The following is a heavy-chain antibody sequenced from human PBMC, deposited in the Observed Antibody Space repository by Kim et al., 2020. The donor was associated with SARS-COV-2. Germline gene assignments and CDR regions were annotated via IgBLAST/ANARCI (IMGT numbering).Heavy chain of an antibody. CDR3: AGGGTIFGVVSYYGMDV. V-gene: IGHV7-4-1*02. D-gene: IGHD3-3*01. J-gene: IGHJ6*02. Sequence: ASVKVSCKASGYTFTSYAMNWVRQAPGQGLDWMGWINTNTGNPTYAPGFTGRFVFSLDTSVSTAYLQISSLKAEDTAVYYCAGGGTIFGVVSYYGMDVWGQGTTVTVSS. CDR1: GYTFTSYA. CDR2: INTNTGNP.